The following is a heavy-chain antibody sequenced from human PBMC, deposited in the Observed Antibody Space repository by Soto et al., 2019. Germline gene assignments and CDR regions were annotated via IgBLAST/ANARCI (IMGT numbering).Heavy chain of an antibody. CDR3: ARGRVIVVVPAAMFYYYYGMDV. J-gene: IGHJ6*02. CDR1: GGSFSGYY. D-gene: IGHD2-2*01. CDR2: INHSGST. Sequence: PSETLSLTCAVYGGSFSGYYWSWIRQPPGKGLEWIGEINHSGSTNYNPSLKSRVTISVDTSKNQFSLKLSSVTAADTAVYYCARGRVIVVVPAAMFYYYYGMDVWGQGTTVTV. V-gene: IGHV4-34*01.